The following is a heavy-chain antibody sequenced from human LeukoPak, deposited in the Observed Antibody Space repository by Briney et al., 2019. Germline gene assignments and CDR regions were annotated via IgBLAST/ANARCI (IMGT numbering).Heavy chain of an antibody. CDR3: AKDRYGDLDY. CDR2: IKQDGSDK. V-gene: IGHV3-7*05. D-gene: IGHD3-10*01. J-gene: IGHJ4*02. Sequence: GGSLRLSCAASGFSFSSYWMSWVRQAPGKGLEWVANIKQDGSDKYYVDSVKGRLTISRDNSKNSLYLQMNSLRAEDTAVYYCAKDRYGDLDYWGQGTLVTVSS. CDR1: GFSFSSYW.